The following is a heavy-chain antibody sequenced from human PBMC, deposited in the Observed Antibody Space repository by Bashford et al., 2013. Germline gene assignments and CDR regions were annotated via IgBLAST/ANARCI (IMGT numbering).Heavy chain of an antibody. Sequence: WVRQAPGQGLEWMGIINPSGGSTSYAQKFQGRVTMTRDTSTSTVYMELSSLRSEDTAVYYCARHDYGDHEGYGMDVWGQGTTVTVSS. D-gene: IGHD4-17*01. J-gene: IGHJ6*02. CDR3: ARHDYGDHEGYGMDV. CDR2: INPSGGST. V-gene: IGHV1-46*01.